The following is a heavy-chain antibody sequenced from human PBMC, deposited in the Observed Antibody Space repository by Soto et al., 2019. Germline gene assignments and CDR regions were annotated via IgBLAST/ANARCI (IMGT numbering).Heavy chain of an antibody. J-gene: IGHJ4*02. CDR1: GFAFSIYW. V-gene: IGHV3-7*01. D-gene: IGHD1-20*01. Sequence: GGSLRLSCAASGFAFSIYWMMWVRQAPGKGLEWVANIKEDGSKKYHVDSVKGRFTISGDNAKNSLYLQLNSLRAEDTAIYYCVRENNGGPEVWAQGTLVTGSS. CDR3: VRENNGGPEV. CDR2: IKEDGSKK.